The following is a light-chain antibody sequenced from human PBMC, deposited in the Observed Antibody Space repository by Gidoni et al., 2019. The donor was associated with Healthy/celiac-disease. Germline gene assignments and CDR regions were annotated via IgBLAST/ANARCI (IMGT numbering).Light chain of an antibody. Sequence: DIVMTQSPLSLPVPPGEPASISCRSSQSLLHSNGYNYLDWYLQKPGQSPQLLIYLGSNRASGVPDRFSGSGSGTDFTLKISRVEAEDVGVYYCMQALQTPWMYTFGQGTKLEIK. CDR1: QSLLHSNGYNY. V-gene: IGKV2-28*01. CDR2: LGS. J-gene: IGKJ2*01. CDR3: MQALQTPWMYT.